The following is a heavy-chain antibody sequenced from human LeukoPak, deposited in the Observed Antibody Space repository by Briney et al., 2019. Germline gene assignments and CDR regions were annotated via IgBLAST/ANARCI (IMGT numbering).Heavy chain of an antibody. CDR3: ARRDYYGSGSPDF. Sequence: RPGGSLRLSCAASGFTFHDYGMTWVRQSPGKGLEWVSGINWNGDRTGYAVSVKGRFTISRDNAKKSLYLQMNSLKAEDTALYYCARRDYYGSGSPDFWGQGTLVTVSS. V-gene: IGHV3-20*04. CDR2: INWNGDRT. D-gene: IGHD3-10*01. J-gene: IGHJ4*02. CDR1: GFTFHDYG.